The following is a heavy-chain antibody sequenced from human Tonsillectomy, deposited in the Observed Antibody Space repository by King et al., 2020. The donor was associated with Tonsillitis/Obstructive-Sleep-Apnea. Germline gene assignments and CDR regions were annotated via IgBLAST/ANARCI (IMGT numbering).Heavy chain of an antibody. CDR1: GGTFSSYA. CDR2: IIPIFGTA. J-gene: IGHJ6*03. D-gene: IGHD2-2*01. CDR3: ARGPPHCSSTSCYDYYYYYMDV. Sequence: QLVQSGAEVKKPGSSVKVSCKASGGTFSSYAISWVRQAPGQGLEWMGGIIPIFGTANYAQKFQGRVTITADESTSTAYMELSSLRSEDTAVYYCARGPPHCSSTSCYDYYYYYMDVWGKGTTVTVSS. V-gene: IGHV1-69*12.